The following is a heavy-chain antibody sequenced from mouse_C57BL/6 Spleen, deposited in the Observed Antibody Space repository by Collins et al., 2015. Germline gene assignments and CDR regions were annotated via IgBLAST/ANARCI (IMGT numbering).Heavy chain of an antibody. V-gene: IGHV1-53*01. CDR2: IYPTNGYT. CDR3: ARGDYFGSSWYFDV. D-gene: IGHD1-1*01. Sequence: QVQLQQPGTELVKPGASVKLSCKASGYTFTSYRVHWVKQRPGQGLEWIGNIYPTNGYTSYSEKFKSKATLTVDTSSNTAYMQLSSLTSEDSAVCYCARGDYFGSSWYFDVWGTGTTVTVSS. J-gene: IGHJ1*03. CDR1: GYTFTSYR.